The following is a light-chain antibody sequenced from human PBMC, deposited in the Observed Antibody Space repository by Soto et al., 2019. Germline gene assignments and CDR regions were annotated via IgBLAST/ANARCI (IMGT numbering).Light chain of an antibody. J-gene: IGKJ1*01. CDR1: QSVSSN. V-gene: IGKV3-15*01. Sequence: EIVMTQSPVTLSVSPGERATLSCRASQSVSSNLAWYQQKAGQAPRLLIYGTSTRATGIPARFSGSGSGTEFTLTISSLQSEDFAIYYCQQYNNRPQTFGQGTKVEIK. CDR3: QQYNNRPQT. CDR2: GTS.